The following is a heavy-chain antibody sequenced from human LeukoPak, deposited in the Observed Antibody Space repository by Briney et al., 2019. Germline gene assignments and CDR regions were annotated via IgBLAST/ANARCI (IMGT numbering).Heavy chain of an antibody. Sequence: SVKVSCNASGVTLTNYAMNWVRQAPGQGLEWMGAIIPIHGTTNSAQKFQGRVTITADESTSTAYMELSSLSSEDTAVYYCARGSSSSWYNPFDYWGQGTLVTVSS. D-gene: IGHD6-13*01. CDR1: GVTLTNYA. CDR3: ARGSSSSWYNPFDY. J-gene: IGHJ4*02. V-gene: IGHV1-69*13. CDR2: IIPIHGTT.